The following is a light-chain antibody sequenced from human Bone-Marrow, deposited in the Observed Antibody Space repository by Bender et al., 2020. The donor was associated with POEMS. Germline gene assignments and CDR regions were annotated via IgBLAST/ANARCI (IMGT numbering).Light chain of an antibody. CDR2: EVN. V-gene: IGLV2-14*02. CDR3: SSFAGSNSWL. J-gene: IGLJ3*02. CDR1: SSDVGSYNL. Sequence: QSALTQPASVSGSPGQSITISCTGTSSDVGSYNLVSWYQQHPGKAPRLIIYEVNARPSGVPDRFSGSKSGTTASLTVSGLQAEDEADYYCSSFAGSNSWLFGGGTKLTVL.